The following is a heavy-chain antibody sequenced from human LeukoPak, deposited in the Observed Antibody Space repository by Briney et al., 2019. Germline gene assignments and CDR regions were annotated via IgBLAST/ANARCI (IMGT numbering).Heavy chain of an antibody. CDR1: GFTFSSYG. D-gene: IGHD3-22*01. CDR3: AKSWAYYYDSSGYYSLVL. Sequence: GGSLRLSCAASGFTFSSYGMHWVRQAPGKGLEWVAFIRYDGSNKYYADSVKGRFTISRDNSKNTLYLQMNSLSAEDTAVYYCAKSWAYYYDSSGYYSLVLWGQGTLVTVSS. CDR2: IRYDGSNK. J-gene: IGHJ4*02. V-gene: IGHV3-30*02.